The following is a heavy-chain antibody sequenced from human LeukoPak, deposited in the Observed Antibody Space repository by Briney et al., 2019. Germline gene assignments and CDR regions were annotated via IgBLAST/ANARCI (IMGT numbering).Heavy chain of an antibody. CDR1: GGSISSSSYY. CDR2: IYYSGST. J-gene: IGHJ4*02. CDR3: ARIHNWNFPYYFDY. D-gene: IGHD1-7*01. Sequence: SETLSLTCTVSGGSISSSSYYWGWNRQPPGKGLEWIGSIYYSGSTYYNPSLKSRVTISVDTSKNQFSLKLSSVTAADTAVYYCARIHNWNFPYYFDYWGQGTLVTVSS. V-gene: IGHV4-39*01.